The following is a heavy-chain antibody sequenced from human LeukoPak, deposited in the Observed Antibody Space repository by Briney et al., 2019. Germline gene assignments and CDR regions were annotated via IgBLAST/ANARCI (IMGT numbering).Heavy chain of an antibody. CDR3: ARRYSGYDPATYGMDV. CDR2: IYHSGST. Sequence: ASQTLSLTCAVSGGSISSGGYSWSWIRQPPGKGLEWIGYIYHSGSTYYNPSLKSRVTISVDRSKNQFPLKLSSVTAADTAVYYCARRYSGYDPATYGMDVWGQGTTVTVSS. V-gene: IGHV4-30-2*01. J-gene: IGHJ6*02. D-gene: IGHD5-12*01. CDR1: GGSISSGGYS.